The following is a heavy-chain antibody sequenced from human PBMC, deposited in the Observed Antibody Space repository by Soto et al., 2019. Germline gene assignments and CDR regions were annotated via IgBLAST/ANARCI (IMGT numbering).Heavy chain of an antibody. CDR1: GGSISSYY. CDR2: IYYSGST. J-gene: IGHJ4*02. V-gene: IGHV4-59*01. Sequence: SETLSLTCTVSGGSISSYYWSWIRQPPGKGLEWIGYIYYSGSTNYNPSLKSRVSISVDTSKNQFSLKLSSVTAADTAVYYCARRYGGNFDYWGQGTLVTVSS. D-gene: IGHD1-26*01. CDR3: ARRYGGNFDY.